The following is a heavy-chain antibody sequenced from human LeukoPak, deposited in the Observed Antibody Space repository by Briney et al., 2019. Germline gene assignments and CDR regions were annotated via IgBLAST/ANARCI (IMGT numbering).Heavy chain of an antibody. Sequence: SETLSLTCTVSGGSVSSGSYYWSWIRQPPGKGLEWIGYIYYSGSTNYNPSLKSRVTISVDTSKNQFSLKLSSVTAADTAVYYCARGKFSYGYPYYFDYWGQGTLVTVSS. CDR1: GGSVSSGSYY. CDR2: IYYSGST. V-gene: IGHV4-61*01. D-gene: IGHD5-18*01. CDR3: ARGKFSYGYPYYFDY. J-gene: IGHJ4*02.